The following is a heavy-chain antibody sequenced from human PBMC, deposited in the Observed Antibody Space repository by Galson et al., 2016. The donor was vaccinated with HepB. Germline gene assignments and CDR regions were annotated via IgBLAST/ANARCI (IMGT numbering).Heavy chain of an antibody. CDR3: ARPDTWRYDFDF. V-gene: IGHV2-5*02. D-gene: IGHD5-18*01. Sequence: ALVKPTQTLTLTCAFSGFSLTTGGVGVGWIRQPPGKALEWLALIYWDDDKRYSPSRQNRLTITKDTSKNQVVLTLTNVAPMDTATYYCARPDTWRYDFDFWGQGTLVTVSS. CDR1: GFSLTTGGVG. J-gene: IGHJ4*02. CDR2: IYWDDDK.